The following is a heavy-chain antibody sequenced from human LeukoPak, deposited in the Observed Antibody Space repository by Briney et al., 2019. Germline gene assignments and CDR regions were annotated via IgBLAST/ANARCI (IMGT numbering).Heavy chain of an antibody. Sequence: GGSLRLSCVGSGLTFSGFEMNWVRQAPGKGLEWVSYIRDDGTLKTYGDSVKGRFTISRDNSQNTVYLQMNSLRAEDTAVYYCGKTTTGYSSGRNPAWPVDYWGQGTLVTVSS. J-gene: IGHJ4*02. CDR3: GKTTTGYSSGRNPAWPVDY. CDR2: IRDDGTLK. D-gene: IGHD6-19*01. CDR1: GLTFSGFE. V-gene: IGHV3-23*01.